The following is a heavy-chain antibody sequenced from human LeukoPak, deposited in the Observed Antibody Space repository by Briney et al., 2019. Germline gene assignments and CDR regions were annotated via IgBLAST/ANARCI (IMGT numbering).Heavy chain of an antibody. D-gene: IGHD6-19*01. CDR3: ARGTSSGSRLRAFDP. Sequence: SETLSPTCTVSGGSISSSSYYWGWIRQPPGKGLEWIGYIYYSESTNYNPSLKSRVTISVDTSKNQFSLKLSSVTAADTAVYYCARGTSSGSRLRAFDPWGQGTLVTVSS. J-gene: IGHJ5*02. CDR1: GGSISSSSYY. CDR2: IYYSEST. V-gene: IGHV4-61*05.